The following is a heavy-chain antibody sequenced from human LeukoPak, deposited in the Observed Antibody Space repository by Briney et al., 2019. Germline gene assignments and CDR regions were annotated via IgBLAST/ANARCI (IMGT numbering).Heavy chain of an antibody. CDR2: IYYSGST. CDR3: ARGGSYRSFDY. J-gene: IGHJ4*02. Sequence: SETLSLTCTVSGGSISSYYWSWIRQPPGKGLEWIGYIYYSGSTNYNPSLKSRVTISVDTSKNQFSLKLSSVTAADTAVYYCARGGSYRSFDYWGQGTLVAVSS. D-gene: IGHD3-16*02. V-gene: IGHV4-59*01. CDR1: GGSISSYY.